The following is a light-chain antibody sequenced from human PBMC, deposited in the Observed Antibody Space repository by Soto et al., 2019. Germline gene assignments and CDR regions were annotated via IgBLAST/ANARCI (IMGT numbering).Light chain of an antibody. J-gene: IGLJ1*01. Sequence: QSVLTQPRSVSGSPGQSVNISCTGTSSDVGGFNYVSWYQQHPGKDPKLMIYDVSERPSGVPDRFSGSKSANTASLTISLLHFYYEPHYYCSSYSGTYAYVFVTGTKVTVL. CDR1: SSDVGGFNY. CDR2: DVS. CDR3: SSYSGTYAYV. V-gene: IGLV2-11*01.